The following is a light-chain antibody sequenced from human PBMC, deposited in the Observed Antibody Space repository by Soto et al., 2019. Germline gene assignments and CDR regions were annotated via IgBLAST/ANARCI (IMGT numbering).Light chain of an antibody. V-gene: IGKV1-39*01. Sequence: DIQMTQSPSPLSASVGDRVTVTCRASQSISRYLNWYQQKPGNAPQLLIYPASNLQSGVPSRFSGSGSGTDFTLTISSLHPEDFATYFCQQSHTPPLTFGGGTKVEIK. J-gene: IGKJ4*01. CDR2: PAS. CDR1: QSISRY. CDR3: QQSHTPPLT.